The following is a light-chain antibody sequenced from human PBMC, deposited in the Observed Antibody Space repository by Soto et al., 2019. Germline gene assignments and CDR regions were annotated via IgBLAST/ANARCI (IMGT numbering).Light chain of an antibody. CDR3: QQYNSYWT. CDR1: QSISSW. J-gene: IGKJ1*01. CDR2: DAS. V-gene: IGKV1-5*01. Sequence: DIQMTQSPSTLYASVGDRVTITCRASQSISSWLAWYQQKPGKAPKLLIYDASTLKGGVPSRVSGSGSGTEFTLTISSLHPDDFTTYYCQQYNSYWTFGQGTEVEIK.